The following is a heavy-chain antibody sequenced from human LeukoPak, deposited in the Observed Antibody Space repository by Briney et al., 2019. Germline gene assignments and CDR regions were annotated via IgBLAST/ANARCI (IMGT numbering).Heavy chain of an antibody. J-gene: IGHJ5*02. CDR2: INTDGTST. D-gene: IGHD1-1*01. CDR1: GFTFSSYW. Sequence: GGSLRLSCAASGFTFSSYWMSWVRQGPGKGLVWVSRINTDGTSTTYADSVKGRFTISRDNAKNTLYLQMNSLRYDDTAVYYCARDKNWNWFDPWGQGSLVTVSS. V-gene: IGHV3-74*01. CDR3: ARDKNWNWFDP.